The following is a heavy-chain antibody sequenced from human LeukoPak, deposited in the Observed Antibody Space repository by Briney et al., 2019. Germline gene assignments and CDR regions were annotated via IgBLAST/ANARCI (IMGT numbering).Heavy chain of an antibody. Sequence: PSETLSLTCTVSGGSISSGSYYWSWIRQPAGKGLGWIGRIYTSGSTNYNPSLKSRVTISVDTSKNQFSLKLSSVTAADTAVYYCARWVRALQLADYWGQGTLVTVSS. D-gene: IGHD6-13*01. CDR2: IYTSGST. V-gene: IGHV4-61*02. CDR1: GGSISSGSYY. CDR3: ARWVRALQLADY. J-gene: IGHJ4*02.